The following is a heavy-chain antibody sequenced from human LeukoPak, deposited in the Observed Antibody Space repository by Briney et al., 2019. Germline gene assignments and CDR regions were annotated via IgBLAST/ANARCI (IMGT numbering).Heavy chain of an antibody. D-gene: IGHD2-2*01. J-gene: IGHJ4*02. Sequence: GGSLRLSCAASGFTFSSYAMTWVRQAAGKGLGWVSALTGCGCSTHYANSVKGRFTISRDNTRNPLHLQMNSLRADDTAVYYCAARDCSITACSAGVFDYWGQGTLVTVSS. CDR3: AARDCSITACSAGVFDY. CDR2: LTGCGCST. V-gene: IGHV3-23*01. CDR1: GFTFSSYA.